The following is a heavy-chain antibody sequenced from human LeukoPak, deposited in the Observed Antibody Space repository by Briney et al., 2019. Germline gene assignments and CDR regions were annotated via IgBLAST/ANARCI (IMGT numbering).Heavy chain of an antibody. D-gene: IGHD3-3*01. CDR2: ISWNSGSI. V-gene: IGHV3-9*03. Sequence: PGGSLRLSCAASGFTFDDYAMHWVRQAPGKGLEWVSGISWNSGSIGYADSVKGRFTISRDNAKNSLYLQMNSLRAEDMALYYCAKAIFGVVMDAFDIWGQGTMVTVSS. CDR1: GFTFDDYA. J-gene: IGHJ3*02. CDR3: AKAIFGVVMDAFDI.